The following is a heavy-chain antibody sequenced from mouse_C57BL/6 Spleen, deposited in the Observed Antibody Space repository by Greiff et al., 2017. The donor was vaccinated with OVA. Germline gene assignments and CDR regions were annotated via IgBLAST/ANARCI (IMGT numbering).Heavy chain of an antibody. V-gene: IGHV1-82*01. D-gene: IGHD1-1*01. CDR3: ARGHYGSTDY. CDR1: GYAFSSSW. J-gene: IGHJ2*01. Sequence: QVQLQQSGPELVKPGASVKISCKAPGYAFSSSWMNWVKQRPGKGLEWIGRIYPGDGDTNYNGKFKGKATLTADKSSSTAYMQLSSLTSEDSAVYFCARGHYGSTDYWGQGTTLTVSS. CDR2: IYPGDGDT.